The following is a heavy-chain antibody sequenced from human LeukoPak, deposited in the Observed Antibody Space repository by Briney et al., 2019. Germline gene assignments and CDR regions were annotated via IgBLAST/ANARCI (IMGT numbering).Heavy chain of an antibody. CDR1: GYSFTSYW. D-gene: IGHD6-6*01. J-gene: IGHJ4*02. CDR3: ARHLKGSSSEFDY. Sequence: GESLKISCKGSGYSFTSYWIGWVRQMPGKGLEWMGIIYPGDSVTRYSPSLQGQVTISADKSISTAYLQWSSLKASDTAMYYCARHLKGSSSEFDYWGQGTLVTVSS. V-gene: IGHV5-51*01. CDR2: IYPGDSVT.